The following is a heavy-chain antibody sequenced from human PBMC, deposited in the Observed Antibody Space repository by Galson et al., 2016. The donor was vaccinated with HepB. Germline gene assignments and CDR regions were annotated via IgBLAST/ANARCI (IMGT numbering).Heavy chain of an antibody. Sequence: SLRLSCAASGFTFSSNAMHWVRQAPGKGLEWVAVISNGGSYKYYADSVKGRFTISRDNSRNTLFLQMNSLRAEDTAVYYCAKEPAPVGSYGVYYYYGMDVWGQGTTVTVSS. D-gene: IGHD1-26*01. J-gene: IGHJ6*02. V-gene: IGHV3-30*04. CDR1: GFTFSSNA. CDR2: ISNGGSYK. CDR3: AKEPAPVGSYGVYYYYGMDV.